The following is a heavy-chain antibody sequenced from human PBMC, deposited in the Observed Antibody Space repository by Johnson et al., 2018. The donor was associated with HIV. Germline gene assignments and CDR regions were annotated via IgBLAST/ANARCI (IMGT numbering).Heavy chain of an antibody. CDR2: INSDGSSA. Sequence: VQLVESGGGLVQTGGSLRLSCAASGFTFSSYWMYWVRQAPGKGLVWGSRINSDGSSASYADAVKGRVTTSRDNAKNTLFLQMNSLRAEDTAVYYCASLRDAFDIWRQGTMVTVSS. CDR3: ASLRDAFDI. CDR1: GFTFSSYW. V-gene: IGHV3-74*01. J-gene: IGHJ3*02.